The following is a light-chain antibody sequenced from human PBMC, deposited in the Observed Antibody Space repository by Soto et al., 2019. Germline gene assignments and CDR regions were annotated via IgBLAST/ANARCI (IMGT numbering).Light chain of an antibody. Sequence: ETVVTQSPATLSLSPGERAILSCRASQSVSTYLAWYQQKPGQAPRLLISDASNRATGIPARFSGSGSGTDFTLTISSLEPEDFAVYYCQQRSSWPLTFGGGTKVEIK. CDR3: QQRSSWPLT. J-gene: IGKJ4*01. V-gene: IGKV3-11*01. CDR2: DAS. CDR1: QSVSTY.